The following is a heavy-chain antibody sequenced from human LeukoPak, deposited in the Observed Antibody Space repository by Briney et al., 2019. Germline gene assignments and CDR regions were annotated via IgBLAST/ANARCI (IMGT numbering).Heavy chain of an antibody. V-gene: IGHV4-59*01. Sequence: PSETLSLTCTVSGGSISSYYWSWIRQPPGKGLEWIGYIYYSGSTNYNPSLKSRVTISVDTSKNRFSLTLSSVTAADTAVYYCARGYYGSGSYGRFDYWGQGTLVTVSS. CDR3: ARGYYGSGSYGRFDY. D-gene: IGHD3-10*01. CDR2: IYYSGST. J-gene: IGHJ4*02. CDR1: GGSISSYY.